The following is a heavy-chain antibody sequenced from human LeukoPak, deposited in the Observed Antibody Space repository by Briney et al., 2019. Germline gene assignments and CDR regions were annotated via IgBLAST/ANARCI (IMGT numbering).Heavy chain of an antibody. CDR1: GGSISSSTYY. CDR2: IYYSGST. CDR3: AREMGTSDIVVVPAATEH. Sequence: PSETLSLTCTVSGGSISSSTYYWGWIRQPPGKGLEWIGNIYYSGSTYYNPSLKSRVTISVDTSKNQFSLKLSSVTAADTAVYYCAREMGTSDIVVVPAATEHWGQGTLVTVSS. V-gene: IGHV4-39*02. J-gene: IGHJ1*01. D-gene: IGHD2-2*01.